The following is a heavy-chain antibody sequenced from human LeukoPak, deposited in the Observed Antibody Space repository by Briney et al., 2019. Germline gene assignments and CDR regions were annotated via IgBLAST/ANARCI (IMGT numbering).Heavy chain of an antibody. CDR2: IYYNGRT. Sequence: SETLSLTCTVSGDSINNNNYYWGWIRQPPGKGLEWIGNIYYNGRTYYSPSLKSRGTISVDTSNNQFSLKLSSVTAADTALYYCARELRYDNSDSGAFWGQGTVVTVSS. CDR3: ARELRYDNSDSGAF. V-gene: IGHV4-39*02. CDR1: GDSINNNNYY. J-gene: IGHJ3*01. D-gene: IGHD3-22*01.